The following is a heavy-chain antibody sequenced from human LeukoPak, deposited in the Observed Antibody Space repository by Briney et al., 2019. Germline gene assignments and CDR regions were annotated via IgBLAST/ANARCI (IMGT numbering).Heavy chain of an antibody. CDR1: GDSISSYF. D-gene: IGHD2-15*01. Sequence: SETLSLTCTVSGDSISSYFWSWIRQPPGKGLEWIGYFHDSGSANYNPSLKSRITMSVDTSKNQFSLKLRSVTATDTAVYYCARDSHSVDTATPRGFDPWGQGTLVTVSS. J-gene: IGHJ5*02. V-gene: IGHV4-59*01. CDR3: ARDSHSVDTATPRGFDP. CDR2: FHDSGSA.